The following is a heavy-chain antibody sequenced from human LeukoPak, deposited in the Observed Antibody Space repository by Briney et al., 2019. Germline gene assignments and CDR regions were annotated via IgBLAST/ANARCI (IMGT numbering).Heavy chain of an antibody. J-gene: IGHJ3*02. CDR3: AKRVRMSGTTPDAFDI. V-gene: IGHV3-21*01. D-gene: IGHD1-7*01. CDR1: GFTFNSYS. Sequence: PGGSLRLSCAASGFTFNSYSMNWVRQTPGKGLEWVSSISSSSGYINYADSVKGRFTVSRDNAKNTLYLQMNILRAEDTAVYYCAKRVRMSGTTPDAFDIWGQGTMVTVSS. CDR2: ISSSSGYI.